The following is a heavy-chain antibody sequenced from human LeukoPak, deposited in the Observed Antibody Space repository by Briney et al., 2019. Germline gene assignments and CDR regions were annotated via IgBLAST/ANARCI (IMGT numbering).Heavy chain of an antibody. D-gene: IGHD6-13*01. Sequence: PSETLSLTCTVSGGSISSYYWSWIRQPPGKGLEWIGYIYYSGSTNYNPSLKSRVTISVDTSKNQFSLKLSSVTAADTAVYYCAREEWEQQLGRNWFDPWGQGTLVTVSS. CDR2: IYYSGST. V-gene: IGHV4-59*01. CDR1: GGSISSYY. J-gene: IGHJ5*02. CDR3: AREEWEQQLGRNWFDP.